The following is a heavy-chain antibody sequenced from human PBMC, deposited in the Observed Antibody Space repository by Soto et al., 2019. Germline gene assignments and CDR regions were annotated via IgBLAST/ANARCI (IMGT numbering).Heavy chain of an antibody. CDR3: ARVPNQQTRHYYGSGSYDPSEDY. CDR2: ISSISSYI. CDR1: GFTFSSYS. V-gene: IGHV3-21*01. J-gene: IGHJ4*02. Sequence: EVQLVESGGGLVNPGGSLRLSCAASGFTFSSYSMNWVRHAPGKGLEWVSSISSISSYIYYADSVNGRFTISRDNAKNSLYLQMNSLRAEDTAVYYCARVPNQQTRHYYGSGSYDPSEDYWGQGTLVTVSS. D-gene: IGHD3-10*01.